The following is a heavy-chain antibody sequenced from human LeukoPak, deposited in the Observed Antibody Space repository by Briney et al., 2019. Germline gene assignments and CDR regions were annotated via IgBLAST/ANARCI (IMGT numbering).Heavy chain of an antibody. V-gene: IGHV4-34*01. D-gene: IGHD6-13*01. CDR3: ARGHKAAASTFDAFDI. CDR1: GGAFSGYY. J-gene: IGHJ3*02. Sequence: PSETLSLTCAVYGGAFSGYYWSWIRQPPGKGLEWIGEINHSGSTNYNPSLKSRVTISVDTSKNQFSLKLSSLTAADTAVYYCARGHKAAASTFDAFDIWGQGTMVTVSS. CDR2: INHSGST.